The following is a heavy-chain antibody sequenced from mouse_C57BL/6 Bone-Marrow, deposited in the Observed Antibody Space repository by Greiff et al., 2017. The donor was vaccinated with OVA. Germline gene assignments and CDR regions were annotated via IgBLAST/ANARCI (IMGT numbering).Heavy chain of an antibody. Sequence: VQLQQPGAELVKPGASVTLSCKASGYTFTSYWMHWVKQRPGQGLEWIGMIHPNSGSTNYNEKFKSKATLTVDKSSSTAYMQHSSLTSEDSAVYYCAREGTWGNWDFDVWGTGTTVTVSS. J-gene: IGHJ1*03. V-gene: IGHV1-64*01. CDR3: AREGTWGNWDFDV. CDR2: IHPNSGST. D-gene: IGHD3-3*01. CDR1: GYTFTSYW.